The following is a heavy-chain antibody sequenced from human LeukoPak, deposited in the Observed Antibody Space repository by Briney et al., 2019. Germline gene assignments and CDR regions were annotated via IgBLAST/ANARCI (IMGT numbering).Heavy chain of an antibody. CDR3: TREEGSTDH. Sequence: GGSLRLSCAASGFTLSNHWMHWVRQAPGKGLVWVSHINGDGSETNYADSVRGRFTISKDNAKNTLYLQMNSLRVDDTAVYYCTREEGSTDHWGQGTLVTVSS. J-gene: IGHJ4*02. CDR2: INGDGSET. V-gene: IGHV3-74*01. CDR1: GFTLSNHW. D-gene: IGHD5/OR15-5a*01.